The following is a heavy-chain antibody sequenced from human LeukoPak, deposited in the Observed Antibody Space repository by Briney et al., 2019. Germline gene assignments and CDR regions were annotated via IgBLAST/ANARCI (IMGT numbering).Heavy chain of an antibody. CDR3: AKSQLAYCSGGSCFDAFDI. V-gene: IGHV3-23*01. D-gene: IGHD2-15*01. J-gene: IGHJ3*02. CDR1: GFTFSSYA. Sequence: GGSLRLSCTASGFTFSSYAMSWVRQAPGKGLEWASALSHSAYTTYYADSVKGRFTISRDNSKNTLYLQMNSLRAEDTAVYYCAKSQLAYCSGGSCFDAFDIWGQGTMVTVSS. CDR2: LSHSAYTT.